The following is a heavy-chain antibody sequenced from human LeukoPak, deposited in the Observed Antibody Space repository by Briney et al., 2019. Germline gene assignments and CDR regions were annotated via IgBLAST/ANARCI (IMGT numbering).Heavy chain of an antibody. CDR3: ARHGSTVTYLDY. V-gene: IGHV4-59*08. Sequence: SETLSLTCTVSGGSISSYYWSWIRQPPGKALEWIGYIYYSGSTNYNPSLKSRVTISVDTSKNQFSLKLSSVTAADTAVYYCARHGSTVTYLDYWGQGTLVTVSS. J-gene: IGHJ4*02. CDR1: GGSISSYY. D-gene: IGHD4-17*01. CDR2: IYYSGST.